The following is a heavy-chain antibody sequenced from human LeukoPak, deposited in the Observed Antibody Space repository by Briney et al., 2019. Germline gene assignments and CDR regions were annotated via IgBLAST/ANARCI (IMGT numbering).Heavy chain of an antibody. Sequence: GGSLRLSCAASGFTFSGHWMTWVRQAPGKGLEWVANIKEDGSKKNYVDSVKGRFTISRDNSKNTLYLQMNSLRAEDTAVYYCAKSERVLIDWFDPWGQGTLVTVSS. CDR1: GFTFSGHW. CDR2: IKEDGSKK. J-gene: IGHJ5*02. V-gene: IGHV3-7*03. CDR3: AKSERVLIDWFDP.